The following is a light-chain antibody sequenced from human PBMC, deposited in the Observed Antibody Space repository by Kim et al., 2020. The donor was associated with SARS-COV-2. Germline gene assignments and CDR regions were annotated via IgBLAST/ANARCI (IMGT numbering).Light chain of an antibody. CDR2: EVS. CDR1: SSDVGGYNY. V-gene: IGLV2-8*01. Sequence: GQSFNISCTGTSSDVGGYNYVSWYQQHPGKAPKLMIYEVSKRPSGVPDRFSGSKSGNTASLTVSGLQAEDEADYYCSSYAGSNNVVFGGGTKLTVL. J-gene: IGLJ2*01. CDR3: SSYAGSNNVV.